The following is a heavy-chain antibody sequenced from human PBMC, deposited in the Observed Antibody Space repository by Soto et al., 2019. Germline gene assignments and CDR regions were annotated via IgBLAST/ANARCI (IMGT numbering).Heavy chain of an antibody. CDR2: ITRESDHI. CDR3: ARDPPLSPAGYSDS. J-gene: IGHJ4*02. V-gene: IGHV3-21*01. Sequence: GGSLRLSCTASGFLFDLYTMNWVRQAPGKGLEWIASITRESDHIYYAESVEGRFTISRDNDRNALFLHMDSLRAGDTAVYFCARDPPLSPAGYSDSWGQGTLVTLSS. D-gene: IGHD5-12*01. CDR1: GFLFDLYT.